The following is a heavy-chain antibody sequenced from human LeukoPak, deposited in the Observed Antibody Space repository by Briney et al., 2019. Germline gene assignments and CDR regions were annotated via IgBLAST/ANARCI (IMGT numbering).Heavy chain of an antibody. CDR3: ARDLYDYVWGSYPPGY. Sequence: PGGSLRLSCAASGFTFSSYSMNWVRQAPGKGLEWVANIRQDGSEKYYVDSVKGRFTISRDNAKNSLYLQMNSLRAEDTAVYYCARDLYDYVWGSYPPGYWGQGTLVTVSS. CDR2: IRQDGSEK. CDR1: GFTFSSYS. J-gene: IGHJ4*02. V-gene: IGHV3-7*01. D-gene: IGHD3-16*02.